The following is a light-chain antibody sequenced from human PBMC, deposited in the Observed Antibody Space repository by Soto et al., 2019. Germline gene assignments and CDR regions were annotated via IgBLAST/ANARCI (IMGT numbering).Light chain of an antibody. V-gene: IGLV1-44*01. CDR2: TND. J-gene: IGLJ3*02. CDR1: TSNIENNP. Sequence: QSVLTQPPSASGTPGQRVTISCSGSTSNIENNPVNWYQQLPGTAPKLLIFTNDQRPSGVPDRFSGSKSGTSASLAISGIQSEDEADFYCASWDDSLNALVFGGGTQLTVL. CDR3: ASWDDSLNALV.